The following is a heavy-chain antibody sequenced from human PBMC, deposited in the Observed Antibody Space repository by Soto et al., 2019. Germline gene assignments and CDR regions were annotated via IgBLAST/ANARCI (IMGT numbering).Heavy chain of an antibody. V-gene: IGHV1-69*01. D-gene: IGHD4-4*01. Sequence: QVQLVQSGTEVKKPGSSVKVSCKASGGTFTTYGFSWVRQAPGQGLEWMGGIIPIFDTTNYAQKFQGRITVTADESTSTAYLELSSLRSEDTAVYYCARSRTTVTPNWFDPWGQGTLDTVSS. J-gene: IGHJ5*02. CDR2: IIPIFDTT. CDR1: GGTFTTYG. CDR3: ARSRTTVTPNWFDP.